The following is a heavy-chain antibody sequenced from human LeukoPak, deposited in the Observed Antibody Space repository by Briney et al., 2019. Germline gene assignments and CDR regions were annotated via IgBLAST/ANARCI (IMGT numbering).Heavy chain of an antibody. CDR1: GFTFSSYG. Sequence: PGGSLRLSCAASGFTFSSYGMHWVRQAPGRGLEWVAFIRYDGSNKYYADSVKGRFTISRDNSKNTLYLQMNSLRAEDTAVYYCAKEVDDFWSGSEFDPWGQGTLVTVSS. D-gene: IGHD3-3*01. CDR3: AKEVDDFWSGSEFDP. CDR2: IRYDGSNK. J-gene: IGHJ5*02. V-gene: IGHV3-30*02.